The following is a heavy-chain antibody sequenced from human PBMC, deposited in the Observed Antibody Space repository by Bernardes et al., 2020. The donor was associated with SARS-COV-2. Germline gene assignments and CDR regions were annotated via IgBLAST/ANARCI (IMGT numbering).Heavy chain of an antibody. CDR3: VRDSGSNFDY. J-gene: IGHJ4*02. CDR1: GFTFSSYS. CDR2: ISSNSNTI. Sequence: GGSLRLSCAASGFTFSSYSMNWVRQAPGKGQEWVSYISSNSNTIYNRDSVKGRFTISRDNAKNSLYLQMNSLRDEDTAVYYCVRDSGSNFDYWGQGTLVTVSS. D-gene: IGHD1-26*01. V-gene: IGHV3-48*02.